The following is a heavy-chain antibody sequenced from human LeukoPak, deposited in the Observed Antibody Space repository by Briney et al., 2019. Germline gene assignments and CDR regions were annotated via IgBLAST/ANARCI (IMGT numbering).Heavy chain of an antibody. V-gene: IGHV1-2*02. CDR3: AKDRPTWPIDY. CDR2: INPNSGGT. J-gene: IGHJ4*02. D-gene: IGHD5-12*01. Sequence: ASVKLSCKASGYTFTGYYIHWVRQAPGQGIEWMGWINPNSGGTNYAQKFQGRVSVTRDTSISTVYMELSRLRYDDTAVYYCAKDRPTWPIDYWGQGTLVTVSS. CDR1: GYTFTGYY.